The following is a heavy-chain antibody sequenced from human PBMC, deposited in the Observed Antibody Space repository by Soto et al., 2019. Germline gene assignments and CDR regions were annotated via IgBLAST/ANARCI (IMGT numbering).Heavy chain of an antibody. Sequence: PVGSLRLSCAASGFTFSSYAMHWVRQAPGKGLEWVAAISYDGSNKYYADSVKGRFTISRDNSKNTLYLQMNSLRAEDTAVYYCARDGYSSGLNRFDYWGQGTLVTVS. D-gene: IGHD6-19*01. V-gene: IGHV3-30-3*01. J-gene: IGHJ4*02. CDR1: GFTFSSYA. CDR3: ARDGYSSGLNRFDY. CDR2: ISYDGSNK.